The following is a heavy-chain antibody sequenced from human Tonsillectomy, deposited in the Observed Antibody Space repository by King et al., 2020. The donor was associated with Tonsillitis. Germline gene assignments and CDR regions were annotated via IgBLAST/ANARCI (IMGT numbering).Heavy chain of an antibody. CDR3: ARDLRAASGKIDY. CDR2: INTNSGKP. V-gene: IGHV7-4-1*02. Sequence: QLVQSGSELKKPGASVKVSCKASGYIFTKYGINWVRQAPGQGLEWMGWINTNSGKPIYAQDFTGRFVFSVDTSVSTAFLHFNSLRAEDTAVYYCARDLRAASGKIDYWGQGTLVTVSS. CDR1: GYIFTKYG. D-gene: IGHD6-13*01. J-gene: IGHJ4*02.